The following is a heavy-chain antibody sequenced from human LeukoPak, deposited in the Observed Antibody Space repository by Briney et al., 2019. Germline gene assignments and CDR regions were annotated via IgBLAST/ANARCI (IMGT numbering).Heavy chain of an antibody. CDR1: GFTFSTSG. CDR3: AKDPIFSGSYGVFDY. Sequence: PGGSLRLSCAASGFTFSTSGMHWVRQAPGKGLEWVAVIWYDGSNKHYAESVKGRFSISRDNSKNTLYLQMNSLRAGDTAVYYCAKDPIFSGSYGVFDYWCLGTLVTVSS. J-gene: IGHJ4*02. D-gene: IGHD1-26*01. CDR2: IWYDGSNK. V-gene: IGHV3-33*06.